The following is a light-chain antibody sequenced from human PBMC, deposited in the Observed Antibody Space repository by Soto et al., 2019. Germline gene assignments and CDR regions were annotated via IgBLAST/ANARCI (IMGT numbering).Light chain of an antibody. CDR1: SSNIGSNS. CDR3: AAWDDSLSGYV. Sequence: QSVLTHPPSASGTPVQSVTISCSGISSNIGSNSVNWYQQLPGTAPKLLIYGSNQRPSGVPDRFSGSKSGTSASLAISGLQSENEADYYCAAWDDSLSGYVFGTGTKVTVL. V-gene: IGLV1-44*01. CDR2: GSN. J-gene: IGLJ1*01.